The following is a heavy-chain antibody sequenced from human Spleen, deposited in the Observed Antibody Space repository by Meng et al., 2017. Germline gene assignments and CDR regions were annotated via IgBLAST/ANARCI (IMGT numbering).Heavy chain of an antibody. J-gene: IGHJ4*02. D-gene: IGHD4-17*01. CDR3: ASSMTTVTAEIDY. CDR1: GGSTSSSNW. V-gene: IGHV4-4*02. CDR2: IYHSGIT. Sequence: QVLLQESGPGLVKPSGTPSLTCAVSGGSTSSSNWWSWVRQPPGKGLVWIGKIYHSGITIYNPSLKSRVTMSVDNSKNQFSLKLNSVTAADTAVYYCASSMTTVTAEIDYWGQGTLVTVSS.